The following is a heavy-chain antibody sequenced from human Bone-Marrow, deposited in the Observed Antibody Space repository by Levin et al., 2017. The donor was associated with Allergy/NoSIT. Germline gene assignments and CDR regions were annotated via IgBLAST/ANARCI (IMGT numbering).Heavy chain of an antibody. Sequence: SETLSLTCTVSGASIVHHSWSWIRQTADKRLEWLGRIYVSATTNYNPSLRGRVSMSIDRSNNQFTLRLTSLTAADTAIYYCARGNPKGYFDSWGQGTLVTVSS. V-gene: IGHV4-4*07. CDR2: IYVSATT. J-gene: IGHJ4*02. CDR1: GASIVHHS. CDR3: ARGNPKGYFDS.